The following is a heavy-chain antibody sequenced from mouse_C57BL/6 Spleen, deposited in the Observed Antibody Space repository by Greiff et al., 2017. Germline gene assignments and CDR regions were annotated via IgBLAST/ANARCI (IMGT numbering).Heavy chain of an antibody. J-gene: IGHJ3*01. CDR2: ISYDGSN. CDR1: GYSITSGYY. D-gene: IGHD2-4*01. V-gene: IGHV3-6*01. CDR3: ARVGDYDDGFAY. Sequence: ESGPGLVKPSQSLSLTCSVTGYSITSGYYWNWIRQFPGNKLEWMGYISYDGSNNYNPSLKNRISITRDTSKNQFFLKLNSVTTEDTATYYCARVGDYDDGFAYWGQGTLVTVSA.